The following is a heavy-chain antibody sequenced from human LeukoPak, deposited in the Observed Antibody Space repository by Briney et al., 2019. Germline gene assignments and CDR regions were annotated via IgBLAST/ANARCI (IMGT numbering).Heavy chain of an antibody. CDR2: INAGNGNT. CDR1: GYTFTSYA. J-gene: IGHJ5*02. V-gene: IGHV1-3*01. CDR3: ARDYLLYYDSSRGVGNWFDP. Sequence: ASVKVSCKASGYTFTSYAMHWVRQAPGQRLEWMGWINAGNGNTKYSQKFQGRVTITRDTSASTAYMELSSLRSEDTAVYYCARDYLLYYDSSRGVGNWFDPWGQGTLVTVSS. D-gene: IGHD3-22*01.